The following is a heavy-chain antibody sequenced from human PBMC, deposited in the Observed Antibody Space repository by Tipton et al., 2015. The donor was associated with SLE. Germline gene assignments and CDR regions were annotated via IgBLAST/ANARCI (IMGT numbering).Heavy chain of an antibody. J-gene: IGHJ4*02. V-gene: IGHV3-33*08. CDR3: ARDGTVLLWFGESYFDY. Sequence: SLRLSCAASGFTVSSNYMSWVRQAPGKGLEWVAVIWYDGSNKYYADSVKGRFTISRDNSKNTLYLQMNSLRAEDTAVYYCARDGTVLLWFGESYFDYWGQGTLVTVSS. D-gene: IGHD3-10*01. CDR2: IWYDGSNK. CDR1: GFTVSSNY.